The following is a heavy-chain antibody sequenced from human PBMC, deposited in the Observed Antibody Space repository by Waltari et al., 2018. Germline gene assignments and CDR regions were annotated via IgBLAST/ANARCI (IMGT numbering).Heavy chain of an antibody. D-gene: IGHD3-22*01. CDR3: ARDPRYYYDSSGYYPDDAFDI. CDR2: ISSSSSNT. V-gene: IGHV3-21*01. Sequence: EVQLVESGGGLVKPGGSLRLSCAASGFTFSSYSMNWVRQAPGKGLEWFSSISSSSSNTYYADSVKGRFTISRDNAKNSLYLQMNSLRAEDTAVYYCARDPRYYYDSSGYYPDDAFDIWGQGTMVTVSS. CDR1: GFTFSSYS. J-gene: IGHJ3*02.